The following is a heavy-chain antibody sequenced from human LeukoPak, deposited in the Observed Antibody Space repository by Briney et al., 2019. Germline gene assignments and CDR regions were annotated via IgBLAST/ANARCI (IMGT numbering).Heavy chain of an antibody. J-gene: IGHJ5*02. CDR3: ARARGENWPPNWFDP. Sequence: GGSLRLSCAASGFTFSSYWMHWVRQAPGKGLVWVSRINTDGSSTSYADSVKGRFTISRDNAKNSLSLQMNSLRAEDTAVYYCARARGENWPPNWFDPWGQGTLVTVSS. D-gene: IGHD1-1*01. V-gene: IGHV3-74*01. CDR1: GFTFSSYW. CDR2: INTDGSST.